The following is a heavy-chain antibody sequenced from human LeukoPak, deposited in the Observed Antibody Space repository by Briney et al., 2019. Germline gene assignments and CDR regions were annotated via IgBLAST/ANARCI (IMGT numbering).Heavy chain of an antibody. V-gene: IGHV4-39*01. Sequence: SETLSLTCTVSGGSISSSSYCWGWIRQPPGKGLEWIGSIYYSGSTYYNPSLKSRVTISVDTSKNQFSLKLSSVTAADTAVYYCARQLGYCSSTSCYADKVDYWGQATLVTISS. CDR1: GGSISSSSYC. CDR3: ARQLGYCSSTSCYADKVDY. D-gene: IGHD2-2*01. CDR2: IYYSGST. J-gene: IGHJ4*02.